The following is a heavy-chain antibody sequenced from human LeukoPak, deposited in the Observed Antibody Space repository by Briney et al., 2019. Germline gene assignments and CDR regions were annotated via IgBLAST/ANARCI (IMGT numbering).Heavy chain of an antibody. CDR1: GLTLSSYW. D-gene: IGHD3-10*01. V-gene: IGHV3-74*01. CDR2: INSDGSSA. CDR3: AELTSMVEQY. Sequence: GGSLRLSCAASGLTLSSYWMHWVRQAPGKGLVWVSRINSDGSSARYADSVKGRFTISRDNAKNTLYLQMNSLRAEDTAVYYCAELTSMVEQYWGQGTLVTVSS. J-gene: IGHJ4*02.